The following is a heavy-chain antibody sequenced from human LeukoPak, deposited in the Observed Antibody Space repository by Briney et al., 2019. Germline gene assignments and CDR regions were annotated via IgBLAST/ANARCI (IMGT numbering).Heavy chain of an antibody. V-gene: IGHV4-4*07. CDR2: IYTSGST. CDR3: ARGGSGSLALSWFDP. J-gene: IGHJ5*02. CDR1: GGSISSYY. D-gene: IGHD3-10*01. Sequence: SETLSLTCTVSGGSISSYYWSWIRQPAGKGLEWIGRIYTSGSTNYNPSLKSRVTMSVDTSKNQFSLKLSSVTAADTAVYYCARGGSGSLALSWFDPWGQGTLVTASS.